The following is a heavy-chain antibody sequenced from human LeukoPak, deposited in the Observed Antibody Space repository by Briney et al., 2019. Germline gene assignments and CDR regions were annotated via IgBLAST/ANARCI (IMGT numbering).Heavy chain of an antibody. J-gene: IGHJ3*02. CDR3: AKDRLYYYDSSGDAFDI. V-gene: IGHV3-23*01. CDR1: GFTFSSYA. D-gene: IGHD3-22*01. Sequence: GGSLRLSCAASGFTFSSYAMSWVRQAPGKGLEWVSAISGSGGSTYYADSVKGRFTISRDNSKNTLYLQMNSLRAEDTAVYHCAKDRLYYYDSSGDAFDIWGQGTMVTVSS. CDR2: ISGSGGST.